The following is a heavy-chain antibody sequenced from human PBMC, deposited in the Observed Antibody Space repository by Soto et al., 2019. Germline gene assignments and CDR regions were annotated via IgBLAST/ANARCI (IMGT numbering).Heavy chain of an antibody. CDR3: ARSQYRSSWYPFDY. Sequence: QVQLVESGGGVVQPGRSLGLSCAASGFTFSSYGMHWVRQAPGKGLEWVAVIYYDGSNKYYADSVKGRFTISRDNSKNTLYLQMNRLRAEDTAVYYCARSQYRSSWYPFDYWGQGTLVTVSS. D-gene: IGHD6-13*01. CDR2: IYYDGSNK. CDR1: GFTFSSYG. V-gene: IGHV3-33*01. J-gene: IGHJ4*02.